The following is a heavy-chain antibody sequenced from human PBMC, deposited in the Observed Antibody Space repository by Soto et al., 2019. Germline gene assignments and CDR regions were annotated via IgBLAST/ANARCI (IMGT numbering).Heavy chain of an antibody. Sequence: EVQLLESGGDLVQPGGSLRLSCAASGFTFSSYAMSWVRQAPGKGLEWVSTISGRGDDTYYTDSVKGRFTISRDNSKNTLYVHMNSLTSEDTAVHNCARAQPTYSSSYFDYWGQGTLVTVPS. CDR1: GFTFSSYA. D-gene: IGHD3-22*01. V-gene: IGHV3-23*01. J-gene: IGHJ4*02. CDR2: ISGRGDDT. CDR3: ARAQPTYSSSYFDY.